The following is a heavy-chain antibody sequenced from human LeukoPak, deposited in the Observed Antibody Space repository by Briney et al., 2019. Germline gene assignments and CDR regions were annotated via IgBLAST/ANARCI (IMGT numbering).Heavy chain of an antibody. V-gene: IGHV3-13*01. CDR2: IGTAGDT. CDR3: ARGSLKSCYPNFDY. CDR1: GFTFSSYD. D-gene: IGHD5-12*01. Sequence: PGGSLRLSCAASGFTFSSYDMHWVRQATGKGLEWVSAIGTAGDTYYPGSVKGRFTISRENAKNSLYLQMNSLRAGDTAVYYCARGSLKSCYPNFDYWGQGTLVTVSS. J-gene: IGHJ4*02.